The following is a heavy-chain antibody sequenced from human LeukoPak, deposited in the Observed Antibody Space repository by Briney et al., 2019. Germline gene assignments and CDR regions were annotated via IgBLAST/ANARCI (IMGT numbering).Heavy chain of an antibody. CDR2: INSDGSST. J-gene: IGHJ4*02. CDR1: GFTFSSYS. V-gene: IGHV3-74*01. D-gene: IGHD4-17*01. Sequence: PGGSLRLSCAASGFTFSSYSMNWVRQAPGKGLVWVSRINSDGSSTSYADSVKGRFTISRDNSKNSLYLQMNSLRTEDTALYYCAKLSWGDDYGDSFDYWGQGTLVTVSS. CDR3: AKLSWGDDYGDSFDY.